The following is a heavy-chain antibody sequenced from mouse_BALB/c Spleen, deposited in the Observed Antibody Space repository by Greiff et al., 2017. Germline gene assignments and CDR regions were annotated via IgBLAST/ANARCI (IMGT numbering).Heavy chain of an antibody. V-gene: IGHV1-55*01. CDR1: GYNFTSYW. J-gene: IGHJ2*01. CDR3: ARWGDY. CDR2: IYPGSGST. Sequence: QVQLKQPGAELVKPGTSVKLSCKASGYNFTSYWINWVKLRPGQGLEWIGDIYPGSGSTNYNEKFKSKATLTVDTSSSTAYMQLSSLASEDSALYYCARWGDYWGQGTTLTVSS.